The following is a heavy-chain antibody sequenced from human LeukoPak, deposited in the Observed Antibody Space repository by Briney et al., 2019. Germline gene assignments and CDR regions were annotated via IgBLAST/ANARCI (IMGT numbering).Heavy chain of an antibody. V-gene: IGHV3-23*01. CDR2: ISNSGGST. D-gene: IGHD3-10*01. Sequence: GASLRLSCAASGFTFSSYAMSWVRQAPGKGLEWVSVISNSGGSTFYADSVKGRFTISRDNSKNTLYLQMNSLRAEDTAVYYCAKRASGSGTSLYYFDYWGQGTLVTVSS. CDR1: GFTFSSYA. J-gene: IGHJ4*02. CDR3: AKRASGSGTSLYYFDY.